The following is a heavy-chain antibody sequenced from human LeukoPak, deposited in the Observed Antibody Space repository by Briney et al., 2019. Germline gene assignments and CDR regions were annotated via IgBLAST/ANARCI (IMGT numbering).Heavy chain of an antibody. CDR2: IRSDGSRK. J-gene: IGHJ3*02. D-gene: IGHD6-19*01. CDR3: VKGSGGGWYAFDI. CDR1: GFTFSSYG. V-gene: IGHV3-30*02. Sequence: GETLRLSCAASGFTFSSYGMHWVRQAPGKGLEWVAFIRSDGSRKYYADSVKGRFTIARDNSKNMLYLQMNSLRAEDTAVYYCVKGSGGGWYAFDIWGQGTMVTVSS.